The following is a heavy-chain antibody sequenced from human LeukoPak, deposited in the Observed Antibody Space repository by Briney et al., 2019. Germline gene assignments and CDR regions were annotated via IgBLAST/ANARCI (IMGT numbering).Heavy chain of an antibody. CDR1: GCSISSGGYY. CDR2: IYYSGST. V-gene: IGHV4-31*02. Sequence: SETLSLTWTVSGCSISSGGYYWSWIRQHPGKGLEWIGYIYYSGSTYNNPSLKSRVNISVDTSKNQFSLKLSSVTAADTAVYYCARMMENDAFDIWGQGTMVTVSS. D-gene: IGHD1-1*01. CDR3: ARMMENDAFDI. J-gene: IGHJ3*02.